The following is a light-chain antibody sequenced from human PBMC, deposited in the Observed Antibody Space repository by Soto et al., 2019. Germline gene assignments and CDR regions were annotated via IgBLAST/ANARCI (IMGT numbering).Light chain of an antibody. V-gene: IGKV2-30*01. Sequence: DVVMTQSPVSLPVALGQPASISCRSSQSLIYSDGDTYLSWFHQRPGQSPRRLIYKVSNRDSGVPDRFSGTGSGTDFTLKISRVEAEDVGVYYCMQGSHWPRALGQGTLLEIK. CDR1: QSLIYSDGDTY. CDR2: KVS. J-gene: IGKJ5*01. CDR3: MQGSHWPRA.